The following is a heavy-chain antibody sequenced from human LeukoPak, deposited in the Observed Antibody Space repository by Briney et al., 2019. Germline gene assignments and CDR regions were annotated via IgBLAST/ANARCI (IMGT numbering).Heavy chain of an antibody. CDR2: ISSSGSTI. J-gene: IGHJ5*02. V-gene: IGHV3-11*01. Sequence: GGSLRLSCAASGFTFSDYYMSWIRQAPGKGLEWVSYISSSGSTIYYADSVKGRFTISRDNAKNSLYLQMNSLRAEDTAVYYCARVKEYIVVVTAIHGWFDPWGQGTLVTVSS. D-gene: IGHD2-21*02. CDR3: ARVKEYIVVVTAIHGWFDP. CDR1: GFTFSDYY.